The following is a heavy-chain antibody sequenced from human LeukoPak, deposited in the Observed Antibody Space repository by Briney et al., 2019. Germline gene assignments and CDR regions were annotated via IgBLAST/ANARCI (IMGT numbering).Heavy chain of an antibody. CDR2: IYYSGST. D-gene: IGHD1-26*01. CDR1: GGSISSYY. J-gene: IGHJ3*02. Sequence: PSETLSLTCTVSGGSISSYYWSWIRQPPGKGLEWIGYIYYSGSTNYNPSLKSRVTISVDTSKNQFSLKLSSVTAADTAVYYCARGERWELHAFDIWGQGTMVTVSS. V-gene: IGHV4-59*01. CDR3: ARGERWELHAFDI.